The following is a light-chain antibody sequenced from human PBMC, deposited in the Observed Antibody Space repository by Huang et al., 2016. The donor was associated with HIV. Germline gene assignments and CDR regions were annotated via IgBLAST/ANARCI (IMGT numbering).Light chain of an antibody. Sequence: EIVLTQSPATLSLSPGERATLSCRASQSVSSYSAWYQQKPGQAPRLLIDDASNRATGIPARFSGSGSGTDFTLTISSLEPEDFAVYYCQQRSNWPRMYTFGQGTKLEIK. CDR2: DAS. J-gene: IGKJ2*01. CDR1: QSVSSY. V-gene: IGKV3-11*01. CDR3: QQRSNWPRMYT.